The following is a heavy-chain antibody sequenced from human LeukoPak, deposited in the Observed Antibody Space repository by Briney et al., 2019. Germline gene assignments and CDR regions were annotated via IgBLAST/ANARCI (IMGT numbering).Heavy chain of an antibody. D-gene: IGHD5-18*01. J-gene: IGHJ6*02. V-gene: IGHV3-53*01. CDR1: GFTVSTNY. CDR2: TYSAGNT. Sequence: GGSLRLSCAASGFTVSTNYMSWVRQAPGKGLEWVSVTYSAGNTYYADSVKGRFTISRDNSKNTLYLQMNSLRAEDTAVYYCASKRGHGYPYGMDVWGQGTTVTVSS. CDR3: ASKRGHGYPYGMDV.